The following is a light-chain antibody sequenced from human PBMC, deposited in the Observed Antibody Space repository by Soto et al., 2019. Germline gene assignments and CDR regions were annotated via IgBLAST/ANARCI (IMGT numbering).Light chain of an antibody. Sequence: QSVLTQPPSVSAAPGQKDTISCSGSSSNIGESYVSWYQHLPGTAPKLLIYDNNKRPSGIPDRFSGSSSGTSATLGITGLQTGDEADYYCGTWDSSLSTGIFGGGTKLTVL. V-gene: IGLV1-51*01. CDR1: SSNIGESY. CDR3: GTWDSSLSTGI. CDR2: DNN. J-gene: IGLJ2*01.